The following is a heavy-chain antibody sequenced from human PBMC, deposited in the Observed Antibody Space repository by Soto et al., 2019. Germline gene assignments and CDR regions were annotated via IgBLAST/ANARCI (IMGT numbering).Heavy chain of an antibody. V-gene: IGHV2-5*02. CDR2: IYWDDDQ. D-gene: IGHD1-26*01. Sequence: QITLKESGPPLVKHTQPLTLTCTFSGFSLSTSGVGVGWIRQPPGKALEWLALIYWDDDQRYSPSLKSMPTITTDTDSNHGVLTRTDMDPVDTAPDYCALDSGSHFPPSDYWGRGPLLTVS. CDR1: GFSLSTSGVG. CDR3: ALDSGSHFPPSDY. J-gene: IGHJ4*02.